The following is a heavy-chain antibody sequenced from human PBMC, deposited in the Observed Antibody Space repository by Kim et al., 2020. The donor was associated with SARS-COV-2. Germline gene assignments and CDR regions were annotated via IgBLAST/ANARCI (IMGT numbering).Heavy chain of an antibody. D-gene: IGHD3-22*01. CDR1: GFTFSSYS. V-gene: IGHV3-48*02. CDR2: ISSSSSTI. CDR3: ARDQMEQNYYDSSGYFVFDY. J-gene: IGHJ4*02. Sequence: GGSLRLSCAASGFTFSSYSMNWVRQAPGKGLEWVSYISSSSSTIYYADSVKGRFTISRDNAKNSLYLQMNSLRDEDTAVYYCARDQMEQNYYDSSGYFVFDYWGQGTMVTVSS.